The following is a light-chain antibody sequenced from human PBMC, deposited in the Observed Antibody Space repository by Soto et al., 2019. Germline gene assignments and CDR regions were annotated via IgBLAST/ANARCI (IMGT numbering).Light chain of an antibody. V-gene: IGLV2-14*01. Sequence: QSVLTQPASVSGSPGQSITISCTGTSSDVGRYNYVSWYQQYPGKAPKLLIYEVSNRPSGVSHRFSGSKSGNTASLTISGLQAEDEADYYCSSYSSTSTLAVFGGGTQLTVL. CDR2: EVS. J-gene: IGLJ7*01. CDR3: SSYSSTSTLAV. CDR1: SSDVGRYNY.